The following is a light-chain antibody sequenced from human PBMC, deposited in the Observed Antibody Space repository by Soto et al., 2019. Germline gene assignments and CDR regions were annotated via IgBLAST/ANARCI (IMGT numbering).Light chain of an antibody. CDR2: GAS. Sequence: EIVLTQSPGTLSLSPGERDTISCRASQSVSGSCLAWYQQKPGQAPRLLTYGASSRATGIPDRFSGSGSGTDFTLTISRLETEDFAVYYCQQYGSSPFTFGPGTKVDIK. CDR3: QQYGSSPFT. CDR1: QSVSGSC. J-gene: IGKJ3*01. V-gene: IGKV3-20*01.